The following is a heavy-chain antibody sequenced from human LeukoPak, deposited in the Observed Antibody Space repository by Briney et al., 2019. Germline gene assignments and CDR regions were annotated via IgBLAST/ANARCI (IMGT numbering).Heavy chain of an antibody. V-gene: IGHV3-30-3*01. J-gene: IGHJ4*02. CDR3: ASGQLRYFDWSGSSFGY. CDR2: ISYDGSNK. CDR1: GFTFSSYA. D-gene: IGHD3-9*01. Sequence: GGSLRLSCAASGFTFSSYAMHWVRQAPGKGLEWVAVISYDGSNKYYADSVKGRFTISRDNSKSTLYLQMNSLRAEDTAVYYCASGQLRYFDWSGSSFGYWGQGTLVTVSS.